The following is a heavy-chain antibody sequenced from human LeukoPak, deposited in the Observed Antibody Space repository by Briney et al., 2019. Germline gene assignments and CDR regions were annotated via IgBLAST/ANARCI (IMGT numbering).Heavy chain of an antibody. CDR3: ARHIDYGNYNNWFDP. V-gene: IGHV5-51*01. CDR2: IYPGDSNT. D-gene: IGHD4-11*01. J-gene: IGHJ5*02. CDR1: GYSFTTYW. Sequence: PGESLKISCKTSGYSFTTYWIGWVRQMPGKGLEWMGIIYPGDSNTKYSPSFQGQVTISADKSINTAYLQWSSLKASDTAMYCCARHIDYGNYNNWFDPWGQGTLVTVSS.